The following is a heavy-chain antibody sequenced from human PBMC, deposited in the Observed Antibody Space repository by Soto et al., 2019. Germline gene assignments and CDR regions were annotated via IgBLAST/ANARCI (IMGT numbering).Heavy chain of an antibody. J-gene: IGHJ6*02. D-gene: IGHD6-13*01. CDR2: IYYSGYT. Sequence: LSLTCTVSGGSMNSYYLSWIRQPPGKGLEWIGYIYYSGYTNYNPSLKSRVTISVDTSKNQFSLKLSSVTAADTAVYYCARGIATTEMDVWGQGTTVTVSS. CDR1: GGSMNSYY. V-gene: IGHV4-59*01. CDR3: ARGIATTEMDV.